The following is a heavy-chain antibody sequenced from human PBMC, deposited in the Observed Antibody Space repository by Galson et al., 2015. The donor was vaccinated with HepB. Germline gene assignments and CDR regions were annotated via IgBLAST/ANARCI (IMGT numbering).Heavy chain of an antibody. CDR2: INPYSRYT. V-gene: IGHV1-18*01. CDR3: ARGGLVVVVGANLNNWFDP. Sequence: VKVSCKASGYTFSDYSITWVRQAPGQGLEWMGWINPYSRYTQYAQKVQGRVIMTTDTSTSTAYMELRSLRSDDTAVYYCARGGLVVVVGANLNNWFDPWGQGTLVTVAS. J-gene: IGHJ5*02. CDR1: GYTFSDYS. D-gene: IGHD2-15*01.